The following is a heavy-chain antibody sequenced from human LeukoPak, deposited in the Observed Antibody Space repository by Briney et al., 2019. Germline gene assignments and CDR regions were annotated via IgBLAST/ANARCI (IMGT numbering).Heavy chain of an antibody. V-gene: IGHV1-46*01. D-gene: IGHD5-12*01. CDR1: GDTFTSYA. CDR3: TRDSGSWSIDY. J-gene: IGHJ4*02. CDR2: INPSNGYT. Sequence: GASVKVSCKASGDTFTSYAISWVRQAPGQGLEGMGIINPSNGYTSYAQKFQGRVTMTRDMSTSTLYLELGSLRSEDTAIYYCTRDSGSWSIDYWGQGTLVTVSS.